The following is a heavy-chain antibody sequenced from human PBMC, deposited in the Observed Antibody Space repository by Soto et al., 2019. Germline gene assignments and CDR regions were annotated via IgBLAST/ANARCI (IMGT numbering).Heavy chain of an antibody. V-gene: IGHV3-21*01. CDR1: GFTFSSYT. CDR3: ARHTSGWHYYDY. D-gene: IGHD6-19*01. CDR2: ISSGSSYI. J-gene: IGHJ4*02. Sequence: GGSLRLSCAASGFTFSSYTMNWVRQAPGKGLEWVSSISSGSSYIYYADSMKGRFTISRDNAKNSLYLQMNSLRAEDTAVYYCARHTSGWHYYDYWGQGTPVTVSS.